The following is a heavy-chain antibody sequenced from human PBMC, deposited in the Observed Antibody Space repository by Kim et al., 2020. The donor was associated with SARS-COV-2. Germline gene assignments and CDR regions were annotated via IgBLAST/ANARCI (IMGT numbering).Heavy chain of an antibody. J-gene: IGHJ6*02. Sequence: SETLSLTCTVSGYSISSGYYWGWIRQPPGKGLEWIGSIYHSGSTYYNPSLKSRVTISVDTSKNQFSLKLSSVTAADTAVYYCARDWSPFYDILTGYYLRFGSPDYYYGMDVWGQGTTVTVSS. D-gene: IGHD3-9*01. CDR1: GYSISSGYY. CDR2: IYHSGST. CDR3: ARDWSPFYDILTGYYLRFGSPDYYYGMDV. V-gene: IGHV4-38-2*02.